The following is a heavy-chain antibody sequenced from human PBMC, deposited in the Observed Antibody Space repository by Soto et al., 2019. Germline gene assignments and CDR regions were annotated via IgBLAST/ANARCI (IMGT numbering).Heavy chain of an antibody. J-gene: IGHJ5*02. CDR1: GGSVSSYY. CDR2: IYYTGTT. V-gene: IGHV4-59*02. CDR3: ARTYYGGLPWFDP. D-gene: IGHD3-10*01. Sequence: QMQLQESGLGLVKPSETLSLTCTVSGGSVSSYYWSWLRQPPGKGLEWIGYIYYTGTTDYNPPLKSRVTISVDRSKNQFALKLSSVAAADTAGYYCARTYYGGLPWFDPWGQGTLVTVSS.